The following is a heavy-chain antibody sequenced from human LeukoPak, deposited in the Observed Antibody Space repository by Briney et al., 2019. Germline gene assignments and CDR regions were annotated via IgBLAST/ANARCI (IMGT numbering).Heavy chain of an antibody. V-gene: IGHV1-2*02. Sequence: ASVKVSCKASGYTFTGYYMHWVRQALGQGLEWMGWINPNSGGTNYAQKFQGRVTMTRDTSICTAYMELSRLRSDDTAVYYCARARRYSGYFHDYWGQGTLVTVSS. D-gene: IGHD5-12*01. CDR3: ARARRYSGYFHDY. CDR2: INPNSGGT. CDR1: GYTFTGYY. J-gene: IGHJ4*02.